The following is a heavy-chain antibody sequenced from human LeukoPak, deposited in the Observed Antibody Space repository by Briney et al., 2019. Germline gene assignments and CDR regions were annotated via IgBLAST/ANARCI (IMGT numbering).Heavy chain of an antibody. CDR1: GGSINSTSYY. J-gene: IGHJ5*02. Sequence: SETLSLTCTVSGGSINSTSYYWGWVRQPPGKGLEWIRSIYYSGTTYNNPSLQSRVTMSVDTSKNQFSLKLSSVTAADTAVYYCARGLGGVVVPAAPNWFDPWGQGTLVTVSS. V-gene: IGHV4-39*01. D-gene: IGHD2-2*01. CDR2: IYYSGTT. CDR3: ARGLGGVVVPAAPNWFDP.